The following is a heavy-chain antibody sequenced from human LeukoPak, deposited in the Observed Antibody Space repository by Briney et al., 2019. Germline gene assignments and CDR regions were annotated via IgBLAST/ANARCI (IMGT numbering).Heavy chain of an antibody. CDR3: ARTARITMVRENFDY. J-gene: IGHJ4*02. Sequence: ASVKVSCKASGYTFTSYGISWVRQAPGQGLEWMGWISAYNGNTNYAQKLQGRVTMTTDTSTSTAYVELRSLRSDDTAVYYCARTARITMVRENFDYWGQGTLVTVSS. V-gene: IGHV1-18*01. CDR1: GYTFTSYG. CDR2: ISAYNGNT. D-gene: IGHD3-10*01.